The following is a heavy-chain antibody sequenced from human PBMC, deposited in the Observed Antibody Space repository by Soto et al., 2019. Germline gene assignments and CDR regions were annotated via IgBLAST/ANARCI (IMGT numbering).Heavy chain of an antibody. J-gene: IGHJ6*02. CDR3: ARDNDRPQLGGNYYYILDV. CDR1: GGTFRNSA. V-gene: IGHV1-69*12. CDR2: IMPIFRTP. D-gene: IGHD1-1*01. Sequence: QVQLEQSGAEVKKPGSSVKVSCKASGGTFRNSAISWVRQAPGQGLEWLGGIMPIFRTPDYSQKFQGRVTVTADEATSTAYMELRGLRSDDTAVYYCARDNDRPQLGGNYYYILDVWCQGTTVTVSS.